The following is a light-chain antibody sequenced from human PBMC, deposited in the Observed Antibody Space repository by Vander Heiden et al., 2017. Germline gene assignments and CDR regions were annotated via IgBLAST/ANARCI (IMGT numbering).Light chain of an antibody. V-gene: IGKV3-15*01. Sequence: EIVMTQSPATLSVSPGESATLSCRASQRISANLAWYQQKPGQAPRLLIHDVSTRATGIPARFSGSGSGSGFTLTISSLRSEDFALYYCQQYNSWPYTFGQGTRLEIK. CDR1: QRISAN. J-gene: IGKJ2*01. CDR2: DVS. CDR3: QQYNSWPYT.